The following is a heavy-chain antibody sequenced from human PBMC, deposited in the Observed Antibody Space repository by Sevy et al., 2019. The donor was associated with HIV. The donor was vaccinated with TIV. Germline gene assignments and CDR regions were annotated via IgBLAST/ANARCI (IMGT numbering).Heavy chain of an antibody. CDR3: ATHAGIAAAGRVFDY. CDR2: TRNKADSYTT. J-gene: IGHJ4*02. CDR1: GFTFSDHY. Sequence: GGSLRLSCAASGFTFSDHYMEWVRPAPGKGLEWVGRTRNKADSYTTEYAASVRGRFTISRDDSKNSLYLQMNSLKTEDTAVYYCATHAGIAAAGRVFDYWGQGILVTVSS. V-gene: IGHV3-72*01. D-gene: IGHD6-13*01.